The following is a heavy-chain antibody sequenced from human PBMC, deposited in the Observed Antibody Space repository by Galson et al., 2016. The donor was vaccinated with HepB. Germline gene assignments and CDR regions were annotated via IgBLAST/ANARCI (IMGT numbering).Heavy chain of an antibody. Sequence: CAISGDSVSSNFAAWNWIRQSLSRGLEWLGKTYYRSKWYNDYAVSVKSRITINPDTSKSQFSLQLNSVTPEDTAVYYCARDTPWLAGGYYYYVMDVWGQGTTVTVS. CDR1: GDSVSSNFAA. CDR3: ARDTPWLAGGYYYYVMDV. D-gene: IGHD6-19*01. CDR2: TYYRSKWYN. J-gene: IGHJ6*02. V-gene: IGHV6-1*01.